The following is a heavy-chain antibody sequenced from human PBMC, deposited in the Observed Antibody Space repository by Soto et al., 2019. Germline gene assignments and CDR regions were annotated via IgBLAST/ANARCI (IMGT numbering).Heavy chain of an antibody. J-gene: IGHJ4*02. CDR2: IYYSGST. CDR1: GGSISSYY. CDR3: ARSRGGYFDY. D-gene: IGHD3-16*01. Sequence: SETLSLTCTVSGGSISSYYWSWIRQPPGKGLEWIGYIYYSGSTNYNPSLKSRVTISVETSKNQFSLKLSSVTAADTAVYYCARSRGGYFDYWGQGTLVTVSS. V-gene: IGHV4-59*01.